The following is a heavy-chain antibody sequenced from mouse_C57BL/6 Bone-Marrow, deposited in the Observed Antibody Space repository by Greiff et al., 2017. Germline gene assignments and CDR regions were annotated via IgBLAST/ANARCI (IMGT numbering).Heavy chain of an antibody. CDR1: GYTFPSYG. CDR2: IYPRSGNT. CDR3: ARGYEYDGFAY. J-gene: IGHJ3*01. D-gene: IGHD2-4*01. Sequence: VQLHQSGAELARPGASVKLSCKASGYTFPSYGISWVKLSTGQGLEWIGVIYPRSGNTYYNAKFKGKATLTADKSSSTAYMELRSLTSEDSAVYFCARGYEYDGFAYWGQGTLVTVSA. V-gene: IGHV1-81*01.